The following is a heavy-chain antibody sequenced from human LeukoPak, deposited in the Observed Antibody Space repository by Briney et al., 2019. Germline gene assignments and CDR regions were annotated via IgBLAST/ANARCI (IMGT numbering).Heavy chain of an antibody. D-gene: IGHD6-19*01. V-gene: IGHV4-59*01. CDR1: AGSISSYY. CDR3: ARGSVAGLFDY. J-gene: IGHJ4*02. CDR2: IYYSGNT. Sequence: SETLSLTCTVSAGSISSYYWSWIRQPPGKGLEWIAYIYYSGNTNYNPSLKSRVTISVDTSKNHFSLKLSSVTAADTAVYYCARGSVAGLFDYWGQGTLVTVSS.